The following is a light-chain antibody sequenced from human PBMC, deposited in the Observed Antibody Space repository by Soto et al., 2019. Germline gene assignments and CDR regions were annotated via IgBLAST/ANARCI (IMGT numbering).Light chain of an antibody. V-gene: IGKV3-20*01. CDR1: QSVSSSY. CDR3: QQYGSSPLT. Sequence: EIVLTQSPGTLPLSPGERATLSCRARQSVSSSYLAWYQQKPGQAPRLLIYGASSRATGIPDRFSGSGSGTDFTLTISRLEPEDFAVYYCQQYGSSPLTFGGGTKVETK. J-gene: IGKJ4*01. CDR2: GAS.